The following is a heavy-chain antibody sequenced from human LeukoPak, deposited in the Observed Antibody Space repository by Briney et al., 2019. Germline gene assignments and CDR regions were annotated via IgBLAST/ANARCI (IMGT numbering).Heavy chain of an antibody. J-gene: IGHJ4*02. V-gene: IGHV3-30*03. CDR1: EFSLGSNY. Sequence: PGGSLRLSCAASEFSLGSNYMTWVRQAPGKGLEWVALISYDGSNKYYADSVKGRFTISRDNSKNTLYLQMNSLRAEDTAVYYCARDLGSGYYYFDYWGQGTLVTVSS. CDR3: ARDLGSGYYYFDY. CDR2: ISYDGSNK. D-gene: IGHD5-12*01.